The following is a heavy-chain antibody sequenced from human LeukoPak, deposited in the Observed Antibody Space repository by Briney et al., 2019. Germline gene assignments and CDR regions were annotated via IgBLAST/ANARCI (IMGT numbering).Heavy chain of an antibody. D-gene: IGHD3-10*01. J-gene: IGHJ6*02. Sequence: PSETLSLTCIVSGGSISSYYWSWIRQPPGKGLEWIGYIYYSGSTNYNPSLKSRVTISVDTSKNQFSLKLSSVTAADTAVYYCARTSRHFYGSGTNLTPWPAGMDVWGQGTTVTVSS. V-gene: IGHV4-59*01. CDR2: IYYSGST. CDR3: ARTSRHFYGSGTNLTPWPAGMDV. CDR1: GGSISSYY.